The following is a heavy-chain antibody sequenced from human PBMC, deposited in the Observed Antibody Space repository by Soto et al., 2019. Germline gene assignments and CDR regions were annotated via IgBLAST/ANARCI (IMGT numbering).Heavy chain of an antibody. Sequence: GGSLRLSCAASGFTFSSYSMNWVRQAPGKGLEWVSYISSSSSTIYYADSVKGRFTISRDNAKNSLYLQMNSLRDEDTAVYYCARDGRGGYSYGLLDYWGQGTLVTVSS. J-gene: IGHJ4*02. V-gene: IGHV3-48*02. CDR2: ISSSSSTI. D-gene: IGHD5-18*01. CDR1: GFTFSSYS. CDR3: ARDGRGGYSYGLLDY.